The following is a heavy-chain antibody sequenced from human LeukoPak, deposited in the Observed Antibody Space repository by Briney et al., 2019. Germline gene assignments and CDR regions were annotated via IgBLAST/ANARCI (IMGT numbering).Heavy chain of an antibody. CDR3: ARVYSSGWYVWFDP. Sequence: EPSETLSLTCTVSGGSISSSSYYWGWIRQPPGKGLEWIGSIYYSGSTYYNPSLKSRVTISVDTSKNQFSLKLSSVTAADTAVYYCARVYSSGWYVWFDPWGQGTLVTVSS. J-gene: IGHJ5*02. CDR2: IYYSGST. D-gene: IGHD6-19*01. V-gene: IGHV4-39*01. CDR1: GGSISSSSYY.